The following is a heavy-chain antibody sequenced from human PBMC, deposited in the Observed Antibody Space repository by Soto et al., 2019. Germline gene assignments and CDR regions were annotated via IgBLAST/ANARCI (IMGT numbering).Heavy chain of an antibody. CDR1: SDFISTSTW. V-gene: IGHV4-4*02. D-gene: IGHD6-13*01. CDR2: IYHSGST. J-gene: IGHJ4*02. CDR3: ASSPGSQAGDY. Sequence: PSETLSLTCAVSSDFISTSTWWSWVRQPPGRGLEWIGEIYHSGSTNYNPSLKSRVTISVDKTKNQFSLNLSSVTAADTAVYYCASSPGSQAGDYWGQGTLVTVSS.